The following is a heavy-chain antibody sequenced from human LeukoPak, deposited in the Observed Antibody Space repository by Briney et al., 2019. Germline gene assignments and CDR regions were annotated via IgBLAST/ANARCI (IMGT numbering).Heavy chain of an antibody. CDR1: GFTFTSYA. V-gene: IGHV3-13*01. CDR2: ISGNNHVT. CDR3: ARWGTTGFWAFDI. Sequence: PGGSLRLSCAASGFTFTSYALTWVRQAPGKGLEWVSTISGNNHVTYYPGSVKGRFTISRENAKNSLYLQMNSLRAGDTAVYYCARWGTTGFWAFDIWGQATMVTVSS. J-gene: IGHJ3*02. D-gene: IGHD3-16*01.